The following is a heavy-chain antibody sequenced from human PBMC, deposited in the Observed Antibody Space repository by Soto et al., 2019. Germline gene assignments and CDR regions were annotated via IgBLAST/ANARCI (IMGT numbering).Heavy chain of an antibody. V-gene: IGHV3-30*18. CDR1: GLTFSSYG. CDR3: ANDRAAAGPVGMDV. D-gene: IGHD6-13*01. Sequence: PGGSLRLSCAASGLTFSSYGMHWVRQAPGKGLEWVAVISYDGSNKYYADSVKGRFTISRDNSKNTLYLQMNSLRAEDTAVYYCANDRAAAGPVGMDVWGQGTTVTVSS. CDR2: ISYDGSNK. J-gene: IGHJ6*02.